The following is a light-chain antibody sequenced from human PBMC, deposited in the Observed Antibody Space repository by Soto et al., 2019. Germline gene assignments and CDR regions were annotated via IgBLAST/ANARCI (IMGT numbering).Light chain of an antibody. CDR1: QGISSY. V-gene: IGKV1-9*01. CDR2: AAS. J-gene: IGKJ1*01. Sequence: IQLTQSPSFLSASVGDRVTITCRASQGISSYLAWYQQKPGKAPKLLIYAASTLQSGVPSRFSGSGSGTENALTVGSLQPEDFASYYYQQLNSYPRTFGQGNKVEIK. CDR3: QQLNSYPRT.